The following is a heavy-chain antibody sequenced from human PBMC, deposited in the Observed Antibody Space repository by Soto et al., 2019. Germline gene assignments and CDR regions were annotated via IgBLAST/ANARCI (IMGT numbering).Heavy chain of an antibody. CDR2: IKSKPDGGTT. Sequence: EVQLVESGGGLVKPGGSLRLSCAASGFTFSNAWINWVRQAPGKGLEGVGRIKSKPDGGTTDFAAPVKGRFAISRDHSRDMVYLQMNSLTTEATGIYYCTTDSYSTMILVRFDYWCSGTLVTVTS. V-gene: IGHV3-15*07. J-gene: IGHJ4*01. D-gene: IGHD3-22*01. CDR3: TTDSYSTMILVRFDY. CDR1: GFTFSNAW.